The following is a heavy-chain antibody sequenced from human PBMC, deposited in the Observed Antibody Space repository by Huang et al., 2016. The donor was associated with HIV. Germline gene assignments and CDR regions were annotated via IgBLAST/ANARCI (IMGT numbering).Heavy chain of an antibody. D-gene: IGHD3-16*01. Sequence: QVRLHQWGTGLVRPSETLSLTCAGYGGPLSGHYWSWVRLPPGGSLEWLGEVNHRGRANYNPSLKSRLSMAIDTSKKQFSLKLGSVTAADTALYYCARSLMGEDPFDIWGQGTLVTVSS. CDR1: GGPLSGHY. CDR3: ARSLMGEDPFDI. V-gene: IGHV4-34*01. J-gene: IGHJ3*02. CDR2: VNHRGRA.